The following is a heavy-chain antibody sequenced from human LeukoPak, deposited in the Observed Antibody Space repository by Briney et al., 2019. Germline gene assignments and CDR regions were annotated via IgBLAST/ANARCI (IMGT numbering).Heavy chain of an antibody. Sequence: ASVKVSCKASGYTFTNYYIHCARQAPGQGLEWMGIIDPSGGSTSYAQKFQGRVTMTRDMSTSTVYMELSSLRSEDTAVYHCARGSSGSYLNYSDYWGQGTLVTVSS. V-gene: IGHV1-46*01. D-gene: IGHD1-26*01. J-gene: IGHJ4*02. CDR3: ARGSSGSYLNYSDY. CDR1: GYTFTNYY. CDR2: IDPSGGST.